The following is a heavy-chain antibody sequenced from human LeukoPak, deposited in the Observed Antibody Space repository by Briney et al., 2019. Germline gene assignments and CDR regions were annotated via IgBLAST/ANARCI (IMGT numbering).Heavy chain of an antibody. CDR1: GFTLSIYE. CDR2: ISSSGSTI. Sequence: PGGSLRLSCAASGFTLSIYEMNWVRQAPGKGLEWGSYISSSGSTIYYADSVKVRFTISRDNAKNSLYLKMNGLRTEDKAVYYCARERIAVAAIDYWGQGTLVTVSS. J-gene: IGHJ4*02. CDR3: ARERIAVAAIDY. D-gene: IGHD6-19*01. V-gene: IGHV3-48*03.